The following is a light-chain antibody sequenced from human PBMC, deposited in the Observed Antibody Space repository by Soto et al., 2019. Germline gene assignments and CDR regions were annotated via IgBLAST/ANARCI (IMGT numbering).Light chain of an antibody. CDR3: TSYTTSNPYLV. J-gene: IGLJ3*02. CDR2: DVT. CDR1: SSDVGGYNY. V-gene: IGLV2-14*03. Sequence: QAVVTQPASVSGSPGQSITISCTGTSSDVGGYNYVSWYQHHPGKAPKLMIYDVTNRPSGVSNRFSGSKSGNTASLTISGLQAEDEADYYCTSYTTSNPYLVFGGGTKLTVL.